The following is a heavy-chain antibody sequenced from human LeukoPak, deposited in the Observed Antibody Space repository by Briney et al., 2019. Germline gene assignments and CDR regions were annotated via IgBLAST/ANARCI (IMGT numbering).Heavy chain of an antibody. V-gene: IGHV4-31*03. D-gene: IGHD5-18*01. Sequence: PSETLSLTCTVSGGSISSGGYYWSWIRQHPGKGLEWIGYIYYSGSTYYNPSLKSRVTISVDTSKNQFSLKLSSVTAADTAVYYCARDNTDDAFDIWGQGTMVTVSS. CDR3: ARDNTDDAFDI. CDR2: IYYSGST. J-gene: IGHJ3*02. CDR1: GGSISSGGYY.